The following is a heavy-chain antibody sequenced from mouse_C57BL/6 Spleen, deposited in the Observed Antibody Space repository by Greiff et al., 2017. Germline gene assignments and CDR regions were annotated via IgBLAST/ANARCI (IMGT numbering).Heavy chain of an antibody. CDR2: IRNKANNHAT. Sequence: DVKLVESGGGLVQPGGSMKLSCAASGFTFSDAWMDWVRQSPEKGLEWVAEIRNKANNHATYYAESVKGRFTISRDDSKSSVYLQMNSLRAEDTGIYYCTRELRLPPYYYAMDYWGQGTSVTVSS. CDR1: GFTFSDAW. CDR3: TRELRLPPYYYAMDY. J-gene: IGHJ4*01. V-gene: IGHV6-6*01. D-gene: IGHD3-2*02.